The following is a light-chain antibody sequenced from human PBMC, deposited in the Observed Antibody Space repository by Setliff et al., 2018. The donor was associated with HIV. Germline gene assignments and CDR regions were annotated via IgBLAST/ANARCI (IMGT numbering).Light chain of an antibody. CDR3: SSYAGGNNMV. CDR2: EVN. J-gene: IGLJ3*02. V-gene: IGLV2-8*01. CDR1: SSDVGGYNY. Sequence: QSALTQPPSASGSPGQSVTISCTGTSSDVGGYNYVSWYRQHPGKAPKVMIYEVNKRPSGVPDRFSGSKSGNTASLTVSGLQADDEADYYCSSYAGGNNMVFGGGTKVTVL.